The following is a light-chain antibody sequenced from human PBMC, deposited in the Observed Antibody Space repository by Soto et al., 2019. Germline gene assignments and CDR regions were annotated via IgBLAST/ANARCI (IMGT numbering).Light chain of an antibody. Sequence: DIQMTQSPSSLSASVGDRVTITCRASQSISSYLNWYQQKPGKAPKLLIYAASSLQSGVPSRFSGSGSGTDFTLTISSLQPEDFATYYCQQRYSTPPLTFCGGTKVEIK. CDR2: AAS. J-gene: IGKJ4*01. CDR3: QQRYSTPPLT. V-gene: IGKV1-39*01. CDR1: QSISSY.